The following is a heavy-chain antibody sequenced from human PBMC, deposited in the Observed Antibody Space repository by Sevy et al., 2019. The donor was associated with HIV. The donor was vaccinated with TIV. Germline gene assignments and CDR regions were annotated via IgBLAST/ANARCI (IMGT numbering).Heavy chain of an antibody. Sequence: ASVKVSCKASGGTFSSYAISWVRQAPGQGLEWMGGIIPNIGTANYAQKFQGRVTITADESTSTAYMELSSLRSEDTAVYYCARGGYCSSTSCYESVSNYYGMDVWGQGTTVTVSS. CDR2: IIPNIGTA. CDR1: GGTFSSYA. CDR3: ARGGYCSSTSCYESVSNYYGMDV. J-gene: IGHJ6*02. V-gene: IGHV1-69*13. D-gene: IGHD2-2*01.